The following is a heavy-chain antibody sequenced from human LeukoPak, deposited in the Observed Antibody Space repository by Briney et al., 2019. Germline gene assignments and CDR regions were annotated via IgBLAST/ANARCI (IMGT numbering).Heavy chain of an antibody. CDR2: IIPIFGTA. D-gene: IGHD6-19*01. Sequence: GASVKVSCKASGGTFSSYAISWVRQAPGQGLEWMGGIIPIFGTANYAQKFQGRVTITADESTSTAYMELSSLRSEDTAVYYCARGFQSFKPGYSSGRRYYYHYGMDVWGQGTTVTVSS. CDR1: GGTFSSYA. CDR3: ARGFQSFKPGYSSGRRYYYHYGMDV. V-gene: IGHV1-69*13. J-gene: IGHJ6*02.